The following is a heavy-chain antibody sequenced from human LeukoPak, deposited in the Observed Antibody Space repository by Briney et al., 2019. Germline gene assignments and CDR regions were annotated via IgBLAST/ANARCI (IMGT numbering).Heavy chain of an antibody. CDR2: ISYDGSNK. J-gene: IGHJ4*02. CDR3: AKDSYYYDSSGYYYFDY. Sequence: GGSLRLSCAASGFTFSSYGMHWVRQAPGKGREGGAVISYDGSNKYYADSVKGRFTISRDNSKNTLYLQMNSLRAEDTAVYYCAKDSYYYDSSGYYYFDYWGRGTLVTVSS. CDR1: GFTFSSYG. D-gene: IGHD3-22*01. V-gene: IGHV3-30*18.